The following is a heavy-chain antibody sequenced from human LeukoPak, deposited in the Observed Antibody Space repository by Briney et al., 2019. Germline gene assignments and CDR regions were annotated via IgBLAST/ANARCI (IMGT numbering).Heavy chain of an antibody. D-gene: IGHD6-19*01. CDR3: AKDHSGWYDKWFDP. CDR1: GFTFSSYA. J-gene: IGHJ5*02. Sequence: GGSLRLSCAASGFTFSSYAMSWVRQAPGKGLEWVSSISGSGGSTYYADSVKGRFTISRDNSKNTLYLQMNSLRAEDTAVYYCAKDHSGWYDKWFDPWGQGTLVTVSS. V-gene: IGHV3-23*01. CDR2: ISGSGGST.